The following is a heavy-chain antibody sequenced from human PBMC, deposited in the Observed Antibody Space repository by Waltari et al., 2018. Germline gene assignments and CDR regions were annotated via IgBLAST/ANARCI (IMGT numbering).Heavy chain of an antibody. CDR2: ISYSGST. CDR1: GGSLSSSSYY. J-gene: IGHJ2*01. D-gene: IGHD2-8*01. V-gene: IGHV4-39*01. CDR3: ARHPAMTIMLWYFDL. Sequence: QLQLQESGPGLVKPSETLSLTCTVSGGSLSSSSYYWGWIRQPPGKGLEWIGSISYSGSTYYNPSLKSRVTISVDTSKNQFSLKLSSVTAADTAVYYCARHPAMTIMLWYFDLWGRGTLVTVSS.